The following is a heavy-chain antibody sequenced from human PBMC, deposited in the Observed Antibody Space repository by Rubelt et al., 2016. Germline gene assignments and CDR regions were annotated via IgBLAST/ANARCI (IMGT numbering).Heavy chain of an antibody. CDR1: GYTFTSYG. V-gene: IGHV1-2*04. CDR3: ARGRRSGYFDFDY. CDR2: INPNSGGT. Sequence: QVQLVQSGAEVKKPGASVKVSCKASGYTFTSYGISWVRQAPGQGLEWMGWINPNSGGTNFAQKFQGWVTMTRETSISTAYMELSRLRSDDTAVYYCARGRRSGYFDFDYWGQGTLVTVSS. J-gene: IGHJ4*02. D-gene: IGHD3-3*01.